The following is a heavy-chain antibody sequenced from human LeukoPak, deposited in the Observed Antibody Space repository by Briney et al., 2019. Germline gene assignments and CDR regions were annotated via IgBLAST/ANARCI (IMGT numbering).Heavy chain of an antibody. CDR1: GFIFSSYE. CDR2: ISSSSSYI. D-gene: IGHD4-17*01. V-gene: IGHV3-21*01. CDR3: ARDRVTDYGDYGAFDI. Sequence: GALRLSCAASGFIFSSYEMNWVRQAPGKGLEWVSSISSSSSYIYYADSVKGRFTISRDNAKNSLYLQMNSLRAEDTAVYYCARDRVTDYGDYGAFDIWGQGTMVTVSS. J-gene: IGHJ3*02.